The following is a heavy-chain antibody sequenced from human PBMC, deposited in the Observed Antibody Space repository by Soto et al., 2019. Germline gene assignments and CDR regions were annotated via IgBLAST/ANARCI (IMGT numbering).Heavy chain of an antibody. J-gene: IGHJ4*02. CDR1: GFTFTRYS. V-gene: IGHV3-21*06. CDR3: ARESEDLTSNFDY. CDR2: ISSTTNYI. Sequence: GGSLRLSCAASGFTFTRYSMNWVRQAPGKGLEWVSSISSTTNYIYYGDSMKGRFTISRHNAKNSLYLEMNSLRAEDTAVYYCARESEDLTSNFDYWGQGALVTVSS.